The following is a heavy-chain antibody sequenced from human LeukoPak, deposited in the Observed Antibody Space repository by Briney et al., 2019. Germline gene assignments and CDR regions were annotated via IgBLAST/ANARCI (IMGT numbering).Heavy chain of an antibody. V-gene: IGHV1-2*02. J-gene: IGHJ3*02. Sequence: GASVKVSCKTSGYTFTGYYMHWVRQAPGQGLEWMGWINPNSGGTNYAQKFQGRVTMTRDTSISTVYMELSSLESEDTAVYYCARVRDGYNDAYDIWGQGTMVTVSS. D-gene: IGHD5-24*01. CDR1: GYTFTGYY. CDR3: ARVRDGYNDAYDI. CDR2: INPNSGGT.